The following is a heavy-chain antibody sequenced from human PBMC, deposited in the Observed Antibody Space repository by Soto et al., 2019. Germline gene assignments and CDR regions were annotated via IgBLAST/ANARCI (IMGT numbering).Heavy chain of an antibody. CDR3: AGRVANYYVTGGDAFDI. J-gene: IGHJ3*02. CDR1: GYCFTSYW. D-gene: IGHD3-10*02. CDR2: IYSGDSDT. V-gene: IGHV5-51*03. Sequence: PGESLTISCKGSGYCFTSYWIGWVRQMPGEGLEWMGIIYSGDSDTSYSPSFQGQVTISADKSISTAYLQRSSLKAADTAMYYCAGRVANYYVTGGDAFDIWGKGTRVTV.